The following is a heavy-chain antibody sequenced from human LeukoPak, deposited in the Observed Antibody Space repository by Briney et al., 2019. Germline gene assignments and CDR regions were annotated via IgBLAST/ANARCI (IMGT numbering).Heavy chain of an antibody. D-gene: IGHD5-24*01. CDR3: ESDPPRWLQHYFDY. CDR1: GFTFSSYS. Sequence: GGSLILSCAASGFTFSSYSMNCVRQAPGKGLEWVSSISSSSSYIYYADSVKGRFTISRDNAKNSLYLQMNSLRSEDTAVYYCESDPPRWLQHYFDYWGQGTLVTVSS. J-gene: IGHJ4*02. V-gene: IGHV3-21*01. CDR2: ISSSSSYI.